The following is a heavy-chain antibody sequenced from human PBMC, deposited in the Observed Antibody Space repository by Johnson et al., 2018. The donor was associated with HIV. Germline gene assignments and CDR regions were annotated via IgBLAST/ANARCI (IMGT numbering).Heavy chain of an antibody. CDR1: GFTFSSYA. CDR3: ATRDPTHRPGVFDI. D-gene: IGHD1-14*01. CDR2: IYSGGSTI. Sequence: MLLVESGGGLVQPGGSLRLSCAASGFTFSSYAMSWVRQAPGKGLEWVSAIYSGGSTIYYADSVKGRFTISRDNAKNSLYLQMNSLRAEDTAVYYCATRDPTHRPGVFDIWGQGTMVTVSS. V-gene: IGHV3-23*05. J-gene: IGHJ3*02.